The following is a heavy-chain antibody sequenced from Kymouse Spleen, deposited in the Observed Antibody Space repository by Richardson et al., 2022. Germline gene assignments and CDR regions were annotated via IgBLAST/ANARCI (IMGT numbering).Heavy chain of an antibody. J-gene: IGHJ6*02. CDR2: TYYRSKWYN. Sequence: QVQLQQSGPGLVKPSQTLSLTCAISGDSVSSNSAAWNWIRQSPSRGLEWLGRTYYRSKWYNDYAVSVKSRITINPDTSKNQFSLQLNSVTPEDTAVYYCARAKGSGWSSTTTTVWTSGAKGPRSPSPQ. D-gene: IGHD6-19*01. CDR3: ARAKGSGWSSTTTTVWTS. CDR1: GDSVSSNSAA. V-gene: IGHV6-1*01.